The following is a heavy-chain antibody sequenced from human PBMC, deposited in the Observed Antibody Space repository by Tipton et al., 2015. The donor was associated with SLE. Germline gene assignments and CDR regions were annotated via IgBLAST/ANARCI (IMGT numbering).Heavy chain of an antibody. V-gene: IGHV4-34*01. J-gene: IGHJ6*02. Sequence: TLSLTCAVYGGSFSGYYWSWIRQPPGKGLEWIGEINHSGSTNYNPSLKSRVTISVDTSKNQFSLKLSSVTAADTAVYYCARRWQLVPYYYGMDVWGQGTTVTVSS. CDR3: ARRWQLVPYYYGMDV. CDR1: GGSFSGYY. CDR2: INHSGST. D-gene: IGHD6-6*01.